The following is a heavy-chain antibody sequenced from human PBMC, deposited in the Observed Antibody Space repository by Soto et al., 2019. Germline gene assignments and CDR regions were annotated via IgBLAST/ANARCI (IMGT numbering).Heavy chain of an antibody. V-gene: IGHV3-33*08. J-gene: IGHJ5*02. Sequence: GGYLRLSCAASGFTFSSYGMHWVRQGPGKGLEWVAFIWYDGTNKYYADSVKGRFTISRDNPKNTLYLQMNSLRAEDTAVYYCARASEGYCSGGSCYWFDPWGQGTLVTVSS. D-gene: IGHD2-15*01. CDR2: IWYDGTNK. CDR1: GFTFSSYG. CDR3: ARASEGYCSGGSCYWFDP.